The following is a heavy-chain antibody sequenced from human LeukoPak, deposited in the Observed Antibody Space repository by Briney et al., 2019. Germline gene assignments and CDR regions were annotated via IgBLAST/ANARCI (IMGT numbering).Heavy chain of an antibody. CDR3: AKELPYYYYMDV. Sequence: GGSLRLSCAASGFTFSSYGMHWVRQAPGKGLEWVAFIRYDGSNKYYADSVKGRFTISRDNSKNTLYLQMNSLRAEDTAVYYRAKELPYYYYMDVWGKGTTVTVSS. CDR1: GFTFSSYG. CDR2: IRYDGSNK. J-gene: IGHJ6*03. V-gene: IGHV3-30*02.